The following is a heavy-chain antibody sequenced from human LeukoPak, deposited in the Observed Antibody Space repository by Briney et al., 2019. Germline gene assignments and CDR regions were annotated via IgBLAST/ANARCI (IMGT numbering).Heavy chain of an antibody. V-gene: IGHV4-39*01. D-gene: IGHD3-9*01. CDR2: IYYSGST. CDR1: GGSISSGSYY. Sequence: PSQTLSLTCTVSGGSISSGSYYWGWIRQPPGKGLEWIGSIYYSGSTYYNPSLKSRVTISVDTSKNQFSLKLSSVTAADTAVYYCARMYYDILTGYLYYFDYWGQGTLVTVSS. CDR3: ARMYYDILTGYLYYFDY. J-gene: IGHJ4*02.